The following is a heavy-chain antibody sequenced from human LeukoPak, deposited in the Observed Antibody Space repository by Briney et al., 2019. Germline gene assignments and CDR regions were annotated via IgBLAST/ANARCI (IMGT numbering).Heavy chain of an antibody. V-gene: IGHV3-23*01. CDR2: LSVSGGRP. D-gene: IGHD3-22*01. CDR3: AKETDDISGSLLDY. J-gene: IGHJ4*02. Sequence: RAGGSLRLSCAASGFTFTNYAMTWVRQAPGKGLEWVSSLSVSGGRPHYADSVKGRFTISRDNSKNTLHLQMNSLRAEDTAVYYCAKETDDISGSLLDYWGQGTLVSVSS. CDR1: GFTFTNYA.